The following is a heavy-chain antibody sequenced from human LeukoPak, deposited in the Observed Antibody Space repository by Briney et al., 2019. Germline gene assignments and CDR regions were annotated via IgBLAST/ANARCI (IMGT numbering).Heavy chain of an antibody. CDR3: ARPRELRPPYNWFDP. Sequence: ASVKVSCKASGGTFSSYAISWVRQAPGQGLEWMGGIIPIFGTANYAQKFQGRVTITTDESTSTAYMELSSLRSEDTAVYYCARPRELRPPYNWFDPWGQGTLVTVSS. J-gene: IGHJ5*02. CDR1: GGTFSSYA. CDR2: IIPIFGTA. D-gene: IGHD1-26*01. V-gene: IGHV1-69*05.